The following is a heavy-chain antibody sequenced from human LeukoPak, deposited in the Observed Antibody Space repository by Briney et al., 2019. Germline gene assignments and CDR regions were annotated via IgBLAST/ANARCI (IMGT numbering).Heavy chain of an antibody. CDR1: GYTFTGYY. V-gene: IGHV1-2*02. J-gene: IGHJ3*02. CDR3: ARDGITIFGVATAFDI. D-gene: IGHD3-3*01. CDR2: INPNSGGT. Sequence: GASVKVSCKASGYTFTGYYMHWVRQAPGQGLESMGWINPNSGGTNYAQKFQGRVTMTRDTSISTAYMELSRLRSDDTAVYYCARDGITIFGVATAFDIWGQGTMVTVSS.